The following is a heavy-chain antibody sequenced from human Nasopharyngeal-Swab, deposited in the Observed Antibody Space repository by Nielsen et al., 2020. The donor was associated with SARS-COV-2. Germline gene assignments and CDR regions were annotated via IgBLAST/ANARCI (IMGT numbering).Heavy chain of an antibody. CDR2: LSHDRTDE. CDR3: AKERTVAGPQGGFDL. V-gene: IGHV3-30*18. Sequence: SLRLSCAASGFIFSRHGMHWVRQAPGKGLEWLAILSHDRTDEFYADSVKGRFTVSRDNSKNTLYLQMNNLRTDDTAIYYCAKERTVAGPQGGFDLWGQGTLVTVSS. D-gene: IGHD6-19*01. CDR1: GFIFSRHG. J-gene: IGHJ4*02.